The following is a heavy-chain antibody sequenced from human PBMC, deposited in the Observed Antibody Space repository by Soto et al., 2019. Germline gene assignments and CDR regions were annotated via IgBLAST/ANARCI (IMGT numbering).Heavy chain of an antibody. CDR3: ARHLGHGGKNPWAIHDAFDI. J-gene: IGHJ3*02. D-gene: IGHD2-15*01. Sequence: PGESLKISCKGSGYSFTSYWIGWVRQMPGKGLEWMGIIYPGDSDTRYSPSFQGQVTISADKSISTAYLQWSSLKASDTAMYYCARHLGHGGKNPWAIHDAFDIWGHGTMVTVSS. V-gene: IGHV5-51*01. CDR2: IYPGDSDT. CDR1: GYSFTSYW.